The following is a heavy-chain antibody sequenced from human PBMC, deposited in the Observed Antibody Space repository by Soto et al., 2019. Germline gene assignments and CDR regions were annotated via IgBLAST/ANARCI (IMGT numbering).Heavy chain of an antibody. CDR3: ARLRSLWFGEPYYFDY. V-gene: IGHV4-39*01. J-gene: IGHJ4*02. CDR2: IYYSGST. CDR1: GGSISSSSYY. Sequence: SETLSLTCTVSGGSISSSSYYLGWIRQPPGKGLEWIGSIYYSGSTYYNPSLKSRVTISVDTSKNQFSLKLSSVTAADTAVYYCARLRSLWFGEPYYFDYWGQGTLVTVS. D-gene: IGHD3-10*01.